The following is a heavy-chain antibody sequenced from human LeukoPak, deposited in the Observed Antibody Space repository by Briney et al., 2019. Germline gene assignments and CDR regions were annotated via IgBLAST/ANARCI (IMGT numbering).Heavy chain of an antibody. J-gene: IGHJ4*02. CDR2: IVVGSGNT. V-gene: IGHV1-58*01. CDR3: AADYYDSSGYYPFDY. Sequence: SVKVSCKASGFTFTSSAVQWVRQARGQRLEWIGWIVVGSGNTNYAQKFQERVTITRDMSTSTAYMKLSSLRSEDTAVYYCAADYYDSSGYYPFDYWGQGTLVTVSS. CDR1: GFTFTSSA. D-gene: IGHD3-22*01.